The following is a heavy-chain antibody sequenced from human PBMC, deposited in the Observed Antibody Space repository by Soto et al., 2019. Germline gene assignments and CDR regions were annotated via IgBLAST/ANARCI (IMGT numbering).Heavy chain of an antibody. CDR2: INAGNGNT. Sequence: ASVKVSCKASGYTFTSYAMHWVRQAPGQRFEWMGLINAGNGNTKYSQKFQGRVTITRDTSASTAYMELSSLRSEDTAVYYCARGITLPTPLDYWGQGTLVTVSS. CDR1: GYTFTSYA. CDR3: ARGITLPTPLDY. V-gene: IGHV1-3*01. D-gene: IGHD1-20*01. J-gene: IGHJ4*02.